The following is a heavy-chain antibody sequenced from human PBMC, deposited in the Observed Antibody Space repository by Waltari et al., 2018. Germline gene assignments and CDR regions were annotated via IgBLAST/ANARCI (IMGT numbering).Heavy chain of an antibody. CDR3: TTGSGSYSFDY. J-gene: IGHJ4*02. CDR1: GFTVSNAW. CDR2: IKSKTDGGTT. V-gene: IGHV3-15*01. Sequence: EVQLVESGGGLVKPGGSLSLSRAASGFTVSNAWMSGVRQAPGKGLECVGRIKSKTDGGTTDYAAPVKGRFTISRDDSKNTLYLQMNSLKTEDTAVYYCTTGSGSYSFDYWGQGTLVTVSS. D-gene: IGHD1-26*01.